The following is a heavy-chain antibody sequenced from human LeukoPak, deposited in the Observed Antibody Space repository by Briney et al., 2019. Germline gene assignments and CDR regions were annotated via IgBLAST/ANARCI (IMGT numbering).Heavy chain of an antibody. CDR3: ARDSPSSGWYGGFDY. V-gene: IGHV7-4-1*02. CDR2: INTNTGNP. J-gene: IGHJ4*02. Sequence: ASVKVSCKASGYTFTGYYMHWVRQAPGQGLEWMGWINTNTGNPTYAQGFTGRFVFSLDTSVSTAYLQISSLKAEDTAVYYCARDSPSSGWYGGFDYWGQGTLVTVSS. D-gene: IGHD6-19*01. CDR1: GYTFTGYY.